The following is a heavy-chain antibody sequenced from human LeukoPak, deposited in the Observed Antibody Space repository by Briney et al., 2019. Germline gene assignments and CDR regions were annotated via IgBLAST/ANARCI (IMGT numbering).Heavy chain of an antibody. J-gene: IGHJ4*02. CDR1: GFTFSSYE. CDR2: ISSSGSPI. D-gene: IGHD5-18*01. V-gene: IGHV3-48*03. Sequence: PGGSLRLSCAASGFTFSSYEMNWVRQAPGEGLEWISCISSSGSPIYYADSMKGRFTISRDNAKNSLYLQMNSLRAEDTALYYCARGFRHTAMFLDYWGQGTLVTVSS. CDR3: ARGFRHTAMFLDY.